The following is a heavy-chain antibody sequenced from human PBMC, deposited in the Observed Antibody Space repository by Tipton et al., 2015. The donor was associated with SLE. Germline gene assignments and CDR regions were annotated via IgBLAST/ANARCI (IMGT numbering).Heavy chain of an antibody. CDR3: ASGGIVAREDWFHP. CDR2: IYYSGST. D-gene: IGHD2/OR15-2a*01. V-gene: IGHV4-39*01. J-gene: IGHJ5*02. CDR1: GGSISSSSYY. Sequence: LRLSCTVSGGSISSSSYYWGWIRQPPGKGLEWIGSIYYSGSTYYNPSLKSRVTISVDTSKNQLSLKLSSVTAADTAVYYCASGGIVAREDWFHPWGQGTLVTVSS.